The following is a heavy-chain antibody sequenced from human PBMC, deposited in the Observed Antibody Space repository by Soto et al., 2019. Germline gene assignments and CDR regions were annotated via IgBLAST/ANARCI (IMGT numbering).Heavy chain of an antibody. Sequence: QITLKESGPTLVKPTQTLTLTCTCSGFSLNTTAVGWGWIRQPPANTLELLAIIYWDNDKRYNPSLKTKITIPKDTPKNQVVLKVSNLDPVDMATYFCAHREGDDYVWGSYKDAFDIWGQGTMVTVAS. D-gene: IGHD3-16*01. CDR3: AHREGDDYVWGSYKDAFDI. V-gene: IGHV2-5*02. J-gene: IGHJ3*02. CDR1: GFSLNTTAVG. CDR2: IYWDNDK.